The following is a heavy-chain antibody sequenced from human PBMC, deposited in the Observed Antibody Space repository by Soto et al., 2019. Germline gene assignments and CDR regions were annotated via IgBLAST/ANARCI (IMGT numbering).Heavy chain of an antibody. CDR3: AKSRDGYSFYSYYGMDV. J-gene: IGHJ6*02. V-gene: IGHV3-30*18. Sequence: GSLVPACTASGFNFSSYNMHWVRQAPGKGLEWVALILHDGSNEYYADSVKGRFTISRDNSKNTLYLQMKSLRAEDTAVYYCAKSRDGYSFYSYYGMDVWGQGTTVTVPS. D-gene: IGHD4-4*01. CDR1: GFNFSSYN. CDR2: ILHDGSNE.